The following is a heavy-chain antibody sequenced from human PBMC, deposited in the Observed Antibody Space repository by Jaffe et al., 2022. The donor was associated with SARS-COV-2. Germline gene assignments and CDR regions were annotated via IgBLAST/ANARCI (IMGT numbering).Heavy chain of an antibody. V-gene: IGHV4-39*01. CDR2: IYYSGNT. CDR3: ARPVGSTNYYHYLDP. D-gene: IGHD3-22*01. J-gene: IGHJ5*02. CDR1: GGSTSSSSYY. Sequence: QLQLQESGPGLVKPSETLSLTCTVSGGSTSSSSYYWGWMRQPPGKGLEWIGSIYYSGNTYYNPSLKSRVTISVDTSKNQFSLKLTSVTAADTAVYFCARPVGSTNYYHYLDPWGQGTLVTVSS.